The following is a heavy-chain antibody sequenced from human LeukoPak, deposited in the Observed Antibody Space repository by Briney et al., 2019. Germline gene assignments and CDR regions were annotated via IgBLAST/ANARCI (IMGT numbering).Heavy chain of an antibody. D-gene: IGHD6-19*01. J-gene: IGHJ4*02. Sequence: ASVKVSCKASGYTFTSYYMHWVRQAPGQGLEWMGIINPSGGSTSYAQKFQGRVTMTRDMSTSTVYMELSSLRSEDTAVYYCARLGIAVAGNGVQNYWGQGTLVTVSS. CDR1: GYTFTSYY. V-gene: IGHV1-46*01. CDR2: INPSGGST. CDR3: ARLGIAVAGNGVQNY.